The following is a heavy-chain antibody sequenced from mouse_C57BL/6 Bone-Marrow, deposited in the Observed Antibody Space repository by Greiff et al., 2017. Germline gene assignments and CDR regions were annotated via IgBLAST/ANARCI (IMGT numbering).Heavy chain of an antibody. CDR1: GFSLTSYG. D-gene: IGHD2-5*01. CDR2: IWSGGST. Sequence: VQLQQSGPGLVQPSQSLSITCTVSGFSLTSYGVHWVRPSPGKGLEWLGVIWSGGSTDYNAAFISRLSISKDNSKSQVFFKMNSLQADDTAIYYCARMGPTYYSNFAWFAYWGQGTLVTVSA. J-gene: IGHJ3*01. CDR3: ARMGPTYYSNFAWFAY. V-gene: IGHV2-2*01.